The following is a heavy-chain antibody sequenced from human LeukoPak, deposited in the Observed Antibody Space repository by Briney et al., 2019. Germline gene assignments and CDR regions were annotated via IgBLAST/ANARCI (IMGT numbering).Heavy chain of an antibody. Sequence: GGSLRLSCAAPGYTFSSHGLTWVRKAQGKGLEGVSTINGAGDNTYYAETVKGRFTISRDNSKNTLYLQMHSLRAEDTAIYYCAKVSVCYGCYLDYWGQGTLVTVS. CDR2: INGAGDNT. CDR1: GYTFSSHG. V-gene: IGHV3-23*01. J-gene: IGHJ4*02. CDR3: AKVSVCYGCYLDY. D-gene: IGHD3-16*01.